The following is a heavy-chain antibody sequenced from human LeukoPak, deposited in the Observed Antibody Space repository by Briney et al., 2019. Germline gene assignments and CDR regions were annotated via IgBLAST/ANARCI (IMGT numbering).Heavy chain of an antibody. J-gene: IGHJ5*02. CDR3: ARDKDRYDFWSGYLFDP. V-gene: IGHV1-2*02. CDR2: INPNSGGT. Sequence: ASVKVSCKASGGTFSSYAISWVRQAPGQGLEWMGWINPNSGGTNYAQKFQGRVTMTRDTSISTAYMELSRLRSDDTAVYYCARDKDRYDFWSGYLFDPWGQGTLVTVSS. D-gene: IGHD3-3*01. CDR1: GGTFSSYA.